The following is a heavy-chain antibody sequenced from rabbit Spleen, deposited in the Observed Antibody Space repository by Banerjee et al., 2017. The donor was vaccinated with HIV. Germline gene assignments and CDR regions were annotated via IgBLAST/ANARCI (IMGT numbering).Heavy chain of an antibody. V-gene: IGHV1S40*01. CDR2: IDASSSGFT. CDR1: GVSFSDDSY. J-gene: IGHJ6*01. Sequence: QSLEESGGDLVKPGASLTLTCIASGVSFSDDSYMCWVRQAPGKGLEWIACIDASSSGFTYSASWAKGRFTISKTSPTTVTLQMTSLTVADTATYFCARDSGSSFSSYGMDLWGPGTLVTVS. D-gene: IGHD8-1*01. CDR3: ARDSGSSFSSYGMDL.